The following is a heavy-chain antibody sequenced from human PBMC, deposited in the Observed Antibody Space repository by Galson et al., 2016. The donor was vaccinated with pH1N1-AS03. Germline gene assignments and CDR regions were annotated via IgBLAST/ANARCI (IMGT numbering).Heavy chain of an antibody. V-gene: IGHV3-21*01. J-gene: IGHJ6*02. CDR2: ISSSSTYI. CDR3: ARDDSSSWDRYYYYGMDV. CDR1: GFTFSGYT. D-gene: IGHD6-13*01. Sequence: SLRLSCAASGFTFSGYTMSWDRQAPGKGLEWVSFISSSSTYIYYADSLKGRFTISRDNAKNSLYLQMNSLRVEDTAVYYCARDDSSSWDRYYYYGMDVWGQGTTVTVSS.